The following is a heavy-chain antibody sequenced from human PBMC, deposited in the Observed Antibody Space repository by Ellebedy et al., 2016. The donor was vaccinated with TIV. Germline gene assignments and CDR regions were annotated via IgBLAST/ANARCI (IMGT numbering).Heavy chain of an antibody. D-gene: IGHD6-19*01. J-gene: IGHJ4*02. CDR1: GFSFSLYA. CDR3: TREGSSGWYPY. Sequence: GESLKISCAASGFSFSLYAMQWVRQAPGKGLECVAVISYDGRHTNYADSAKGRFTISRDNSRTTLYLQMNSLRPEDTAIYYCTREGSSGWYPYWGQGALVTVSS. V-gene: IGHV3-30*04. CDR2: ISYDGRHT.